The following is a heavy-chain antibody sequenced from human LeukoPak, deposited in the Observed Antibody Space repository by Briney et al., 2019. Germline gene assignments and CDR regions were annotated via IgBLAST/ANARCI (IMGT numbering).Heavy chain of an antibody. CDR3: ARAPGGFDY. CDR2: INHSGST. D-gene: IGHD3-10*01. CDR1: GGSFSGYY. Sequence: SETLSLTCAVYGGSFSGYYWSWIRQPPEKGLEWIGEINHSGSTNYNPSLKSRVTISVDTSKNQFSLKLSSVTAADTAVYYCARAPGGFDYWGQGTLVTVSS. V-gene: IGHV4-34*01. J-gene: IGHJ4*02.